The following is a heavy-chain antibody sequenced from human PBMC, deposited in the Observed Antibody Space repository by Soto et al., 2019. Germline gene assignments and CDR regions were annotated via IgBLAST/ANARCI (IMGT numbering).Heavy chain of an antibody. CDR3: ARRVTVTYYLDY. CDR1: GGSVRDYY. D-gene: IGHD4-17*01. J-gene: IGHJ4*02. V-gene: IGHV4-34*01. CDR2: INHSGGT. Sequence: QVQLKQWGAGLLTPSETLSLTCAVYGGSVRDYYWSWIRQPPGKGLEWIAEINHSGGTNYNPSLKSRVTISVERSKNQFSLKLNSVTAADTAVYYCARRVTVTYYLDYWAQGTLVTVSS.